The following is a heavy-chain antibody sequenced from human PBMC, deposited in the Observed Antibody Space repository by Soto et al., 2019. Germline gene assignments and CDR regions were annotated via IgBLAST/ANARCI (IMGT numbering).Heavy chain of an antibody. CDR2: MYNTGST. Sequence: QVQLQESGPGLVKPSETLSLTCTVSGGSISRYYWSWIRQPPGKGLAWIGYMYNTGSTVYNPSFKSRVTIAVDTSKNQFSLKLNSATAADTALYSCARDLWGYCGTDCYPLDVWGQGTTVTVSS. D-gene: IGHD2-21*02. CDR1: GGSISRYY. V-gene: IGHV4-59*01. CDR3: ARDLWGYCGTDCYPLDV. J-gene: IGHJ6*02.